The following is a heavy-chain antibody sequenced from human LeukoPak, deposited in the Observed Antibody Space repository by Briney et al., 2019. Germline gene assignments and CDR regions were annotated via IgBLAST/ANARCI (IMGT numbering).Heavy chain of an antibody. D-gene: IGHD6-25*01. Sequence: SETLSLTCTVSGGSISSGSYYWSWIRQPAGKGLEWIGRIYTSGSTNYNPSLKSRVTLSVDTSKDQFSLKLSSVTAADTAVYYCARAPEGGAAVLGGWRQGTLVTVSS. CDR1: GGSISSGSYY. CDR3: ARAPEGGAAVLGG. J-gene: IGHJ4*02. CDR2: IYTSGST. V-gene: IGHV4-61*02.